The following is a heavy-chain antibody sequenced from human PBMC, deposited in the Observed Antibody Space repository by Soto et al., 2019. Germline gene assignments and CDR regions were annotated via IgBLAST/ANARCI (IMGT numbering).Heavy chain of an antibody. D-gene: IGHD3-22*01. CDR2: MNPNSGKT. Sequence: GXSVEVSLTACGDRFEIYQIKELRHSTGQGLEWMGWMNPNSGKTGYAQKLQGRVTMTTDTSTSTAYMELRSLRSDDTAVYYCARSSGYYDAAFAIWGHGTMVTISS. V-gene: IGHV1-8*02. CDR3: ARSSGYYDAAFAI. CDR1: GDRFEIYQ. J-gene: IGHJ3*02.